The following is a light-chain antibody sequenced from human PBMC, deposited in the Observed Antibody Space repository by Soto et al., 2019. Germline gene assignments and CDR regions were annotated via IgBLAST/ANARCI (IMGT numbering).Light chain of an antibody. Sequence: QSVLTQPASVSGSPGQSITISCTGTSSDIGGHIYVSWYQQHPGKAPKLMIYEVSNRPSGVSDRFSGSKSGNTASLTISGLQAEDEADYYSSSYTSSSAFVVFGGGTKLTVL. CDR3: SSYTSSSAFVV. J-gene: IGLJ3*02. V-gene: IGLV2-14*01. CDR1: SSDIGGHIY. CDR2: EVS.